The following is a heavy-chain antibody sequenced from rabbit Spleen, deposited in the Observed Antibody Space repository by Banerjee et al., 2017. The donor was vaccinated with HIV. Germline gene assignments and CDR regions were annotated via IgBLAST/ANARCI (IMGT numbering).Heavy chain of an antibody. CDR2: INAITGRA. CDR1: GFTISSYG. D-gene: IGHD4-1*01. V-gene: IGHV1S45*01. CDR3: ARDLAGVIGWNFIL. Sequence: QEQLVESGGGLVQPGGSLKLSCKASGFTISSYGVSWVRQAPGKGLQWIACINAITGRAVYATWAKGRFTFSKTSSTTVTLQMTSLTAADTATYFCARDLAGVIGWNFILWGQGTLVTVS. J-gene: IGHJ4*01.